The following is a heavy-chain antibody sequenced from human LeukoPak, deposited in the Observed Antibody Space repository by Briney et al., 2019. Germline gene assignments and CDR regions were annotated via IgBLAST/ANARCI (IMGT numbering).Heavy chain of an antibody. D-gene: IGHD4-17*01. CDR1: GFTFSSYS. CDR2: ISGNSDTV. Sequence: PGGSLRLSCAASGFTFSSYSMNWVRQAPGKGLEWVSYISGNSDTVYYADSVKGRFTISRDNAKNSLYLQMNSLRAEDTAVYYCARDSYGDYFFDYWGQGTLVTVSS. CDR3: ARDSYGDYFFDY. J-gene: IGHJ4*02. V-gene: IGHV3-48*01.